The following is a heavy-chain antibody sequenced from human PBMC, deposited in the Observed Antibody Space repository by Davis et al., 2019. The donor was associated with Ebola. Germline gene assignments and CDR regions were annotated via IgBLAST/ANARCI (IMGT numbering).Heavy chain of an antibody. J-gene: IGHJ4*02. Sequence: MPSETLSLTCAVSGGSISSGGYSWSWIRQPPGKGLEWIGYIYHSGSTYYNPSLKSRVTISVDRSKNQFSLKLSSVTAADTAMYYCARVAAVTTLRIFDYWGQGTLVTVSS. CDR3: ARVAAVTTLRIFDY. CDR1: GGSISSGGYS. V-gene: IGHV4-30-2*01. D-gene: IGHD4-17*01. CDR2: IYHSGST.